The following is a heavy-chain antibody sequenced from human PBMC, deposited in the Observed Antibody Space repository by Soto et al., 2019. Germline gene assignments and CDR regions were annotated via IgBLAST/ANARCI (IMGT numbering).Heavy chain of an antibody. CDR3: ARDVYDSGSYHFDD. CDR1: GFTFSIYA. V-gene: IGHV3-33*01. J-gene: IGHJ4*02. Sequence: QVQLVESGGGVVQPERSLRLSCAASGFTFSIYAMHWVRQAPGKGLGWVAGIWFDGSNKYYADSVKGRFTISRDNSKNKMYLQMNSLRGDDTAVYYCARDVYDSGSYHFDDWGQGTLVTVSS. D-gene: IGHD3-10*01. CDR2: IWFDGSNK.